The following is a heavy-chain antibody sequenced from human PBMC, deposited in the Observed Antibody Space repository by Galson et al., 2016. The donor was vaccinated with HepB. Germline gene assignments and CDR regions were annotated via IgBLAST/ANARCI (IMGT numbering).Heavy chain of an antibody. CDR2: ISGDNGTT. D-gene: IGHD3-10*01. CDR1: SYTFTSYG. V-gene: IGHV1-18*01. Sequence: SVKVSCKASSYTFTSYGIHWVRQAPGQGLEWMGWISGDNGTTNFSQKVQGRVTMTTDTSTSKAYMELTSLRSDDTAVYYCAMGMVRGVISKYYNSMDVWGQGTTVTVSS. CDR3: AMGMVRGVISKYYNSMDV. J-gene: IGHJ6*02.